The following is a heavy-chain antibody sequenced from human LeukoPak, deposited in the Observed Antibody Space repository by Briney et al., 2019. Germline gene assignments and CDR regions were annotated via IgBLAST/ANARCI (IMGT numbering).Heavy chain of an antibody. CDR2: IYYSGNS. CDR3: ARATGYYNTWRPFDY. Sequence: KPSQTLSLTCNVSGGSISSGDYYWSWIRQPPGKGLEWIGYIYYSGNSYYNPSLKSRLTISIDTSKNHFSLKLSSVTAADTAFYYCARATGYYNTWRPFDYWGQGILVTVSS. D-gene: IGHD3-9*01. V-gene: IGHV4-30-4*01. CDR1: GGSISSGDYY. J-gene: IGHJ4*02.